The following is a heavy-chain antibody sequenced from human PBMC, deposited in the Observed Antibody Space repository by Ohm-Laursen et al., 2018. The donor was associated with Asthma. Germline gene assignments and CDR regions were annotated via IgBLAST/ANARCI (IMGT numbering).Heavy chain of an antibody. V-gene: IGHV4-4*03. J-gene: IGHJ5*02. Sequence: PGTLSLTCSVSYDSIDNHHWWTWVRLSPGKGLEWIGEIYHTGSTSYNPSLKSRLTMSVDTSKNQFSLKLSSVTAADTAVYYCARGEWIAAENWFDPWGQGTLVTVSS. CDR2: IYHTGST. D-gene: IGHD6-13*01. CDR1: YDSIDNHHW. CDR3: ARGEWIAAENWFDP.